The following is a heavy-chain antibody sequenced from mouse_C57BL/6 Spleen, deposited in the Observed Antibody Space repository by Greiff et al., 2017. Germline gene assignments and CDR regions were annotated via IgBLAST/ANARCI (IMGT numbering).Heavy chain of an antibody. J-gene: IGHJ4*01. CDR2: INPNNGGT. V-gene: IGHV1-26*01. CDR1: GYTFTDYY. CDR3: ARDTGYAMDY. Sequence: VQLQQSGPELVKPGASVKISCKASGYTFTDYYMNWVKQSHGKSLEWIGDINPNNGGTSYNQKFKGKATLTVDKSSSTAYMELRSLTSEDSAVXYCARDTGYAMDYWGQGTSVTVSS.